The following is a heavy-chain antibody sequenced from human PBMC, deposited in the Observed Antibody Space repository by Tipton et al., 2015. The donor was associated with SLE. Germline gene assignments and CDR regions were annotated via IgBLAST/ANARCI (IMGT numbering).Heavy chain of an antibody. D-gene: IGHD5-18*01. J-gene: IGHJ4*02. CDR1: GGSISSSSYY. Sequence: LRLSCTVSGGSISSSSYYWGWIRQPPGKGLEWIGSIYYSGSTYYNPSLKSRVTISVDTSKNQFSLKLSSVTAADTAVYYCARIHWRDSYSDYWGQRTLVTVSS. V-gene: IGHV4-39*07. CDR3: ARIHWRDSYSDY. CDR2: IYYSGST.